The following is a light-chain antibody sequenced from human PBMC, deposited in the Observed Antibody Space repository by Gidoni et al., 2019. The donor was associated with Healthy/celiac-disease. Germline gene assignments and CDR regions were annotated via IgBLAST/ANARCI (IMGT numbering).Light chain of an antibody. CDR3: SSYAGSNNWV. CDR2: EVS. CDR1: SSDVGGYKY. V-gene: IGLV2-8*01. J-gene: IGLJ3*02. Sequence: SALTQPPSASGSPGPSVTISCTGTSSDVGGYKYVSWYQQHPGKAPKLMIYEVSKRPSGVPDRFSGSKSGNTASLTVSGLQAEDEADYYCSSYAGSNNWVFGGGTKLTVL.